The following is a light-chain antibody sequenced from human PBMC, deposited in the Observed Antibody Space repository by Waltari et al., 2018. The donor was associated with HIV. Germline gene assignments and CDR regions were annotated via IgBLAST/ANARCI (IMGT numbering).Light chain of an antibody. CDR3: SSYTSSSSWV. CDR1: SSDVGGYNY. Sequence: QSALTQPASVSGSPGQSITISCTGTSSDVGGYNYVSRYQQHPGKAPKLIIDEVSNRPSEISNRFSGSESSNRPSLTNSELQAGNEADYFFSSYTSSSSWVVGGGTSLTVL. J-gene: IGLJ3*02. V-gene: IGLV2-14*01. CDR2: EVS.